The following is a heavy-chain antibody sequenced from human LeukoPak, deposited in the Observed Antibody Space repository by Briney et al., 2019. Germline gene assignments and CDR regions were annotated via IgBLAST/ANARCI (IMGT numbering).Heavy chain of an antibody. J-gene: IGHJ5*02. V-gene: IGHV4-59*08. CDR2: IYYSGST. CDR3: ARRVYGDYGNWFDP. Sequence: ASETLSLTCTVSGGSISSYYWSWIRQPPGKGLEWIGNIYYSGSTNYNPSLKSRVTISVDTSKNQFSLKLSSVTAADTAVYYCARRVYGDYGNWFDPWGQGTLVTVSS. D-gene: IGHD4-17*01. CDR1: GGSISSYY.